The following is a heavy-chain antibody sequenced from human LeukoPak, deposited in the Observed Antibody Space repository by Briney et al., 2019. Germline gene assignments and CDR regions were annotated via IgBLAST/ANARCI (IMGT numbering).Heavy chain of an antibody. D-gene: IGHD3-10*01. CDR2: INHSGST. CDR1: GGSFSGYY. J-gene: IGHJ4*02. V-gene: IGHV4-34*01. Sequence: PSETLSLTCAVSGGSFSGYYWSWIRQPPGKELEWIGEINHSGSTNYNPSLKSRVTISVDTSKNQFSLKLSSVTAADTAVYYCARVPRLLWFGPNHVHFDYWGQGTLVTVSS. CDR3: ARVPRLLWFGPNHVHFDY.